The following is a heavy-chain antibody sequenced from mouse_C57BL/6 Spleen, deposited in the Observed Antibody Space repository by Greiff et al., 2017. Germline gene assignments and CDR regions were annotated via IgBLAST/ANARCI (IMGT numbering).Heavy chain of an antibody. V-gene: IGHV5-4*03. CDR1: GFTFSSYA. CDR2: ISDGGSYT. J-gene: IGHJ4*01. Sequence: EVKLMESGGGLVKPGGSLKLSCAASGFTFSSYAMSWVRQTPEKRLEWVATISDGGSYTYYPDNVKGRFTISRDNAKNNLYLQMSHLKSEDTAMYYCARGYGLYYAMDYWGQGTSVTVSS. CDR3: ARGYGLYYAMDY. D-gene: IGHD1-2*01.